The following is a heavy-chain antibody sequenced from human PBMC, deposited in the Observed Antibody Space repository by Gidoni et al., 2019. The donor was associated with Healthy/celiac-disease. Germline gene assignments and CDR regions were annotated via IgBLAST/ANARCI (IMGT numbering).Heavy chain of an antibody. CDR1: GFTFSSYE. CDR2: ISSSGSTI. D-gene: IGHD3-22*01. CDR3: ARDGEDYYDSSGYDY. J-gene: IGHJ4*02. V-gene: IGHV3-48*03. Sequence: EVQLVESGGGLVQPGGSLRLSCAASGFTFSSYEMNWVRQAPGKGLEWVSYISSSGSTIYYADSVKGRFTISRDNAKNSLYLQMNSLRAEDTAVYYCARDGEDYYDSSGYDYWGQGTLVTVSS.